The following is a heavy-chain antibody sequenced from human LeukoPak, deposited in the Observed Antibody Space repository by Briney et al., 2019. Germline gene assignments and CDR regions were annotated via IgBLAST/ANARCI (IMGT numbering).Heavy chain of an antibody. D-gene: IGHD3-10*01. CDR3: ARDLITMVRGVLYYYYGMDV. J-gene: IGHJ6*02. CDR1: GFTVSSNY. CDR2: IYSGGST. V-gene: IGHV3-66*01. Sequence: GGSLRLSCAASGFTVSSNYMSWVRHAPGKGLEWVSVIYSGGSTYYADSVKGRFTISRDNSKNTLYLQMNSLRAEDTAVYYCARDLITMVRGVLYYYYGMDVWGQGTTVTVSS.